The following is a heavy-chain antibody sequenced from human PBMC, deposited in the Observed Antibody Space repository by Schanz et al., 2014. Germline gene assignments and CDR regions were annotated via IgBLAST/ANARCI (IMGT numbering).Heavy chain of an antibody. Sequence: QVQLVQSGAEVKKPGSSVKVSCTASGDTFRSYTINWVRHAPGQGLEWMGRIIPNVGIANYAQKFQGRVTITADKSTSTTYLEVNSLRSEDTAVYYCARTGYDPSLTHWGQGTLVTVSS. J-gene: IGHJ4*02. V-gene: IGHV1-69*02. CDR2: IIPNVGIA. CDR1: GDTFRSYT. D-gene: IGHD5-12*01. CDR3: ARTGYDPSLTH.